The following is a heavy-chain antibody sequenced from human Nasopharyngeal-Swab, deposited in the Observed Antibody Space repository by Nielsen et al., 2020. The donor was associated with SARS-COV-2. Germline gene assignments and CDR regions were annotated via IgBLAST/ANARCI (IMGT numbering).Heavy chain of an antibody. J-gene: IGHJ4*02. CDR1: GAFISGHH. D-gene: IGHD3-22*01. Sequence: SETLSLTCTVSGAFISGHHWSWIRQPPGKGLEWIGYVSYSGITNYNPSLNSRVTISADSSKNQFSLELGPVTAAATAVYYCAREEYYYDSSGNYYRAFDNWGQGTLVSVSS. CDR3: AREEYYYDSSGNYYRAFDN. V-gene: IGHV4-59*11. CDR2: VSYSGIT.